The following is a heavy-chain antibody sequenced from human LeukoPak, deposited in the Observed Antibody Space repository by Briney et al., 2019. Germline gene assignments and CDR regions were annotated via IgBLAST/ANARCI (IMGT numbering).Heavy chain of an antibody. CDR1: GGTFSSYT. D-gene: IGHD4-17*01. V-gene: IGHV1-69*02. Sequence: SVKVSCKASGGTFSSYTISWVRQAPGQGLEWMGRIIPILGIANYAQKFQGRVTITADKSTSTAYMELSSLRSEDTAVYYCARVTTVPDNWSDPWGQGTLVTVSS. J-gene: IGHJ5*02. CDR2: IIPILGIA. CDR3: ARVTTVPDNWSDP.